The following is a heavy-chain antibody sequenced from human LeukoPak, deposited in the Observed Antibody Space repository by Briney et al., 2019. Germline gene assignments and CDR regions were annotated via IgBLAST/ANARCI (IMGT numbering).Heavy chain of an antibody. J-gene: IGHJ4*02. V-gene: IGHV3-49*04. Sequence: GGSLRLSCTASGFTFGDYAMSWVRQAPEKGLEWVGFIRREAFGGTTEYAASVKGRFTISRDDSKSIAYLQMNSLKTEDTAVYYCTRAAVYDSSGYYGYWGQGTLVTVSS. CDR1: GFTFGDYA. CDR3: TRAAVYDSSGYYGY. D-gene: IGHD3-22*01. CDR2: IRREAFGGTT.